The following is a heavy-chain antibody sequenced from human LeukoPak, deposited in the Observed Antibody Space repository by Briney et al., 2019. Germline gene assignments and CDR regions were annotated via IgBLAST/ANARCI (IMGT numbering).Heavy chain of an antibody. Sequence: GESLKISCKGSGYSFTSYWIAWVPQMPGKGLELMGFIYPGDSDTRYSPSFQGQVTISADKSINPAYLQWGSLKASDTAMYYCARRDYYDIGPFDPWGQGTLVTVSS. J-gene: IGHJ5*02. D-gene: IGHD3-22*01. CDR3: ARRDYYDIGPFDP. CDR1: GYSFTSYW. CDR2: IYPGDSDT. V-gene: IGHV5-51*01.